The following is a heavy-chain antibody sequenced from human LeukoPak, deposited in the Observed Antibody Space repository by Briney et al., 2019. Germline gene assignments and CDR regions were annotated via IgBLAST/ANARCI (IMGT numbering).Heavy chain of an antibody. CDR2: IHYSGTT. J-gene: IGHJ4*02. D-gene: IGHD1-26*01. CDR3: ARQSVGTASIYYFAY. Sequence: SETLSLTCTVSGASISGSSGYYWGWIRQPPGKGLEWISSIHYSGTTHYNPFVKSRVSILLDMSKNQFSLNLNSVTAADTAVYYCARQSVGTASIYYFAYWGQGILVTVSS. V-gene: IGHV4-39*01. CDR1: GASISGSSGYY.